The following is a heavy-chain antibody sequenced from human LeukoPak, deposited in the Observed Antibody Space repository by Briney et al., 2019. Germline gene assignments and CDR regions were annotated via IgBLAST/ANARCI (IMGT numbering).Heavy chain of an antibody. CDR2: IYHSGST. Sequence: SETLSLTCTVSGGSISSGDYYWSWIRRPPGKGLEWIGYIYHSGSTYYNPSLKSRVTISVDTSKNQFSLRLSSVTAADTAVYYCAREGRVVPAARLWGQGTMVTVSS. D-gene: IGHD2-2*01. CDR3: AREGRVVPAARL. CDR1: GGSISSGDYY. V-gene: IGHV4-30-4*01. J-gene: IGHJ3*01.